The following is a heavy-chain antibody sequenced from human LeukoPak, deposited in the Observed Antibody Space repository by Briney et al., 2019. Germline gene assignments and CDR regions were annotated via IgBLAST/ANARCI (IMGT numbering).Heavy chain of an antibody. J-gene: IGHJ6*03. CDR1: GGSISSGSYY. Sequence: SETLSLTCTVSGGSISSGSYYWSWIWQPAGTGLEWIGRIYTSGSTNYNPSLKSRVTISVDTSKNQFSLKLSSVTAADTAVYYCARDIMTLGYMDVWGKGTTVTISS. V-gene: IGHV4-61*02. CDR3: ARDIMTLGYMDV. D-gene: IGHD3-16*01. CDR2: IYTSGST.